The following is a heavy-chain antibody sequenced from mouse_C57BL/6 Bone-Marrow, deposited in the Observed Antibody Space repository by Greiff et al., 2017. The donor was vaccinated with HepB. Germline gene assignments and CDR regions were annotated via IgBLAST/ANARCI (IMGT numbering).Heavy chain of an antibody. D-gene: IGHD3-2*02. Sequence: VQLQQSGPELVKPGASVKISCKASGYAFSSSWMNWVKQRPGKGLEWIGRIYPGDGDTNYNGKFKGKATLTADKSSSTAYMQLSSLTSEDSAVCFCARLHSEGYWGQGTTLTVSS. CDR3: ARLHSEGY. CDR2: IYPGDGDT. CDR1: GYAFSSSW. J-gene: IGHJ2*01. V-gene: IGHV1-82*01.